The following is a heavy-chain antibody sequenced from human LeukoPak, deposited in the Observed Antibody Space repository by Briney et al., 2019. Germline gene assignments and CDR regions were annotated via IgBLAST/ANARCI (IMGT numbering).Heavy chain of an antibody. Sequence: GGSLRLSCAASGFTFSSYGMHWVRQAPGKGLEWVAVISYDGSNKYYADSVKGRFTISRDNSKNTLYLQMNSLRAEDTAVYYCAKDRDRYCSGGSCWRLDYWGQGTLVTVSS. CDR3: AKDRDRYCSGGSCWRLDY. D-gene: IGHD2-15*01. CDR1: GFTFSSYG. CDR2: ISYDGSNK. V-gene: IGHV3-30*18. J-gene: IGHJ4*02.